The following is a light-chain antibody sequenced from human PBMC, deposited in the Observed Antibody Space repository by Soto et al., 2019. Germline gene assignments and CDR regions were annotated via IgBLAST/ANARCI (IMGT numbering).Light chain of an antibody. CDR2: DAY. CDR3: QQRHMWPIT. V-gene: IGKV3-11*01. J-gene: IGKJ5*01. Sequence: EVVLKKFPVNLYFSPGQRANLSCRARQSFRGLLAWYPKKPGQAPRLLIYDAYNRATGIPPRFSVIVSGTDFTLTISSLEPEDSAVDDGQQRHMWPITVGQGTRLEIK. CDR1: QSFRGL.